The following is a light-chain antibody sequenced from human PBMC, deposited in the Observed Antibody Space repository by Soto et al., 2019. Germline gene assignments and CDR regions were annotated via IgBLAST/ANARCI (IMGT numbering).Light chain of an antibody. Sequence: QSVLTQPASVSGSPGQSITISGGGTSRDIGAYDLVSWYQQHPGRAPKLIIYEVSHRFSGLSYRFSGSKSGNTASLTIPGLQAEDEGDYYCTSFAPGRIYVFGSGTKVTVL. CDR1: SRDIGAYDL. CDR2: EVS. CDR3: TSFAPGRIYV. V-gene: IGLV2-14*03. J-gene: IGLJ1*01.